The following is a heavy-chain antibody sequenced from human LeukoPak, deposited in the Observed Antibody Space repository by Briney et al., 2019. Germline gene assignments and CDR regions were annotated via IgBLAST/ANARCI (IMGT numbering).Heavy chain of an antibody. CDR3: TRGGVRGVLLPVDY. CDR2: INDDGTFT. Sequence: PGGSLRLSCAASGFTFRNYWMHWVRQVPGKGLVWVARINDDGTFTTYADSVKGRFIISRDNAKNTLYLQMNSLRVEDTAVYYCTRGGVRGVLLPVDYWGQGTLSPSPQ. D-gene: IGHD3-10*01. V-gene: IGHV3-74*01. J-gene: IGHJ4*02. CDR1: GFTFRNYW.